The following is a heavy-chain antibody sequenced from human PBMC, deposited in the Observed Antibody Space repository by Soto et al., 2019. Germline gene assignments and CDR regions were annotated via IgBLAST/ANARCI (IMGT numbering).Heavy chain of an antibody. CDR1: GFTFTRYS. Sequence: GSLRLSCAASGFTFTRYSMNWVRQAPGKGLEWVSSISSTTNYIYYGDSMKGRVTISRDNAKNSLYLEMNSLRAEDTPVYYCARESEDLTSNFDYWGQGTLVTLS. CDR2: ISSTTNYI. CDR3: ARESEDLTSNFDY. V-gene: IGHV3-21*06. J-gene: IGHJ4*02.